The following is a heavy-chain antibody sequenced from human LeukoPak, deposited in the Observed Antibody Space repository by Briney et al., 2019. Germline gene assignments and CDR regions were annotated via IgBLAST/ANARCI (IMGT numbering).Heavy chain of an antibody. V-gene: IGHV1-69*06. CDR1: GGTFSSYA. D-gene: IGHD6-19*01. Sequence: SVKVSCKASGGTFSSYAISWVRQAPGQGLEWMGGIIPIFGTANYAQKFQGRVTITADKSTSTAYMELSSLRSEDTAVYYCARVLIAVAGTLDCWGQGTLVTVSS. CDR3: ARVLIAVAGTLDC. CDR2: IIPIFGTA. J-gene: IGHJ4*02.